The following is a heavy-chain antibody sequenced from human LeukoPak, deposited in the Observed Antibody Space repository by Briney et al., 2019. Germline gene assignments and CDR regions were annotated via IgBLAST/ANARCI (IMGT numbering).Heavy chain of an antibody. CDR2: INHSGST. CDR3: ARGSGENFDY. V-gene: IGHV4-34*01. Sequence: SEALSLTCAVYGGSFSGYYWSWIRQPPGKGLEWIGEINHSGSTNYNPSLKSRVTISVDTSKNQFSLKLSSVTAADTAVYYCARGSGENFDYWGQGTLVTVSS. CDR1: GGSFSGYY. J-gene: IGHJ4*02. D-gene: IGHD3-10*01.